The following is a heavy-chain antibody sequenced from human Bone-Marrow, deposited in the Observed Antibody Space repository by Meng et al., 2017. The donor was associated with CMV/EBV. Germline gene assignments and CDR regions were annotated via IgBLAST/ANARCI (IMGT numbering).Heavy chain of an antibody. Sequence: GESLKISCGVSGFTFRSYWMHWVRQVPGKGLVWVSGIESDGRITTYADSVKGRFIISRDNAKNTLYLQMNSLSAEDTAVYYCARAAAGTLDYWGQGTLVTVSS. CDR1: GFTFRSYW. CDR3: ARAAAGTLDY. J-gene: IGHJ4*02. CDR2: IESDGRIT. D-gene: IGHD6-13*01. V-gene: IGHV3-74*03.